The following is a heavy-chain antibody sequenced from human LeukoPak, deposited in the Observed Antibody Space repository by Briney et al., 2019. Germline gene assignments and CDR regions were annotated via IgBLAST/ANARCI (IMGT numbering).Heavy chain of an antibody. V-gene: IGHV3-74*01. D-gene: IGHD1-26*01. J-gene: IGHJ4*02. CDR2: IHSDGGTT. Sequence: GGSLRLSCAASGFTFSDYWMHWVRQAPGKGLMWVSLIHSDGGTTNYADSVKGRFTISRDNAKNTVYLQMNSPRVEDTAVYYCARDTYSIAEWGQGTLVTVSS. CDR3: ARDTYSIAE. CDR1: GFTFSDYW.